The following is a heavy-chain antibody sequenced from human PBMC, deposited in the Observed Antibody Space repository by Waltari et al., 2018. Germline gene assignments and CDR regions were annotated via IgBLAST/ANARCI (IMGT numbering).Heavy chain of an antibody. CDR2: SYSGCST. Sequence: EVQLVESGGGLIQPGGSLRLSCAASGFTVSSNYMSWVRQAPGTGREWVAVSYSGCSTYDADSVNVLFTISRDNCKNTLYLQVNSLRAEDKAVYFCAKTTGGDGYKDAFDIWGQGTMVTVSS. D-gene: IGHD3-16*01. V-gene: IGHV3-53*01. CDR1: GFTVSSNY. CDR3: AKTTGGDGYKDAFDI. J-gene: IGHJ3*02.